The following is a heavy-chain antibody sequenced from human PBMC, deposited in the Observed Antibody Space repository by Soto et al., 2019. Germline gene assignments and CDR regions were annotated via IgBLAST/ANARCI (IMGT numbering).Heavy chain of an antibody. D-gene: IGHD7-27*01. CDR1: GFTFSNYG. V-gene: IGHV3-30*18. CDR3: AKDVKWGEGHYGMDV. Sequence: PGGSLRLSCAASGFTFSNYGMHWVRQAPGKGLEWVAAISYEGGNEYYEDSVKGRFTISRDNSKNTLYLQMSSLRAEETAVYYCAKDVKWGEGHYGMDVWGQGTTVTVSS. J-gene: IGHJ6*02. CDR2: ISYEGGNE.